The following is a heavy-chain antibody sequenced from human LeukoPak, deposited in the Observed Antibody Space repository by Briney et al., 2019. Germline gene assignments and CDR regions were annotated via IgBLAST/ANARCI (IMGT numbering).Heavy chain of an antibody. CDR3: AKDLLRYFDWLLPLGY. J-gene: IGHJ4*02. D-gene: IGHD3-9*01. Sequence: GGSLRLSCAASGFTFSSYGMHWVRQAPGKWLEWVAFIRYDGSNKYYADSVKGRFTISRDNSKNTLYLQMNSLRAEDTAVYYCAKDLLRYFDWLLPLGYWGQGTLVTVSS. CDR2: IRYDGSNK. V-gene: IGHV3-30*02. CDR1: GFTFSSYG.